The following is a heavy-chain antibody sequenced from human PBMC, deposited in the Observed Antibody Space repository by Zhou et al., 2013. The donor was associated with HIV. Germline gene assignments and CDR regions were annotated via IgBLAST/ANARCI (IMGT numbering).Heavy chain of an antibody. J-gene: IGHJ1*01. CDR2: ISAYNGKT. D-gene: IGHD6-13*01. V-gene: IGHV1-18*01. CDR3: ARAGYSSSLDFQH. Sequence: QVQLVQSGGEVEKPGASVKVSCKASGYTFTNYGINWVRQAPGQGPEWMGWISAYNGKTSYAQKFQGRVTITADESTSTAYMELTSLRSEDTAVYYCARAGYSSSLDFQHWGQGTLVTVSS. CDR1: GYTFTNYG.